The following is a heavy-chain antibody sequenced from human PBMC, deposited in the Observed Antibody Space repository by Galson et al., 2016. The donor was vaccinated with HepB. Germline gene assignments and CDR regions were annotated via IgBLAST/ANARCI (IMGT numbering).Heavy chain of an antibody. V-gene: IGHV3-23*01. CDR2: VTGSGSWT. Sequence: SLRLSCAASGFTFSTYAMTWVRQAPGKGLEWVSSVTGSGSWTYYADSVKGRLTISRDNSKNTLYLQMNSLRAEDTAVYYCARDPNGDYFGALDFWGQGTIVTVSS. D-gene: IGHD4-17*01. J-gene: IGHJ3*01. CDR3: ARDPNGDYFGALDF. CDR1: GFTFSTYA.